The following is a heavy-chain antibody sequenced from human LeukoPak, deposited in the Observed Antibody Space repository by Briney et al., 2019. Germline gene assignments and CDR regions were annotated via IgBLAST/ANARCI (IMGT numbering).Heavy chain of an antibody. CDR3: ARPKSGSYWVGGAFDI. D-gene: IGHD1-26*01. Sequence: PSETLSLTCTVSGGSISSSSYYWGWIRQPPGKGLEWIGSIYYSGSTYYNPSLKSRVTISVDTSKNQFSLKLSSMTAADTAVYYCARPKSGSYWVGGAFDIWGQGTMVTVSS. V-gene: IGHV4-39*01. J-gene: IGHJ3*02. CDR1: GGSISSSSYY. CDR2: IYYSGST.